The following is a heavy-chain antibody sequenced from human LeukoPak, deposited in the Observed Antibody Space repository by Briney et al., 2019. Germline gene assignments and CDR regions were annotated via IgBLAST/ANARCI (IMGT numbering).Heavy chain of an antibody. CDR2: VYYSGVT. CDR1: GGSISSGNYY. CDR3: ARTTWIQLWGPDY. Sequence: SQTLSLTCIVSGGSISSGNYYWTWIRQPPGKGLEWIAYVYYSGVTHSNPSLKSRVAMSVDTSKNQFSLKLSSVTAADTAVYYCARTTWIQLWGPDYWGQGALVTVSS. J-gene: IGHJ4*02. V-gene: IGHV4-30-4*01. D-gene: IGHD5-18*01.